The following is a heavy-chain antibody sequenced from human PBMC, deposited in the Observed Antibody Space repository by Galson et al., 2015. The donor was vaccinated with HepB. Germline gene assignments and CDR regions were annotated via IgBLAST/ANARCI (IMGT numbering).Heavy chain of an antibody. V-gene: IGHV3-9*01. J-gene: IGHJ4*02. D-gene: IGHD1-26*01. CDR1: GFSFNYYT. CDR2: IRWNGNL. CDR3: VRDRGSQTAAFGN. Sequence: SLRLSCAASGFSFNYYTMHWVRQVPGKGLEWVPGIRWNGNLGYADSVRGRFTISGDNAKNSLYLQMNSLRSEDTAFYFCVRDRGSQTAAFGNWGQGTLVTVSS.